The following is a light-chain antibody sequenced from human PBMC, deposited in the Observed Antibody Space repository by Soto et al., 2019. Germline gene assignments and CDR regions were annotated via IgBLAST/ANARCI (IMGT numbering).Light chain of an antibody. V-gene: IGKV3-11*01. J-gene: IGKJ4*02. CDR1: QSVSSY. Sequence: EIVLTQSPATLALSPGERATLSCRASQSVSSYLAWYQQKPGKAHRLLIYDASSRATYIPARFNGSGSETDFTLTSTRREPEDFAVYYFQQRSNWPSTFGGGTKVEI. CDR2: DAS. CDR3: QQRSNWPST.